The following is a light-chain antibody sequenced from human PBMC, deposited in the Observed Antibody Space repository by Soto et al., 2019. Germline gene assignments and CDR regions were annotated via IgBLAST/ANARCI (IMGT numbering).Light chain of an antibody. J-gene: IGKJ1*01. CDR2: DAS. CDR3: LRYNAFSQT. Sequence: DIQMTQSPSTLSASIGDRVTITCRASQSMNDWLAWYQQKPGKAPKVLIYDASSLQSGVPSRFSGSRSGTEFTLTIDSLQPDDFATYYCLRYNAFSQTFGQGTKVEI. V-gene: IGKV1-5*01. CDR1: QSMNDW.